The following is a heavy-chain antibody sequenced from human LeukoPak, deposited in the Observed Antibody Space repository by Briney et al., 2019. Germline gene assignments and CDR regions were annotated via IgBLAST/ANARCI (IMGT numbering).Heavy chain of an antibody. CDR2: IYYSGST. Sequence: SETLSLTCTVSGGSISSYYWGWIRQPPGKGLEWIGYIYYSGSTNYNPSLKSRVTISVDTSKNQFSLKLSSVTAADTAVYYCARLRGSSGWYFYFDYWGQGTLVTVSS. CDR3: ARLRGSSGWYFYFDY. J-gene: IGHJ4*02. CDR1: GGSISSYY. D-gene: IGHD6-19*01. V-gene: IGHV4-59*08.